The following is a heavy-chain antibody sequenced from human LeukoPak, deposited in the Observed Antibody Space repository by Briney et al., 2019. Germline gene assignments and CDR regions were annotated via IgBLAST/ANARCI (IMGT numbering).Heavy chain of an antibody. CDR2: IYSGGSI. Sequence: PGGSLRLSCAAPGFTVSSNYMTWVRQAPGKGLEWVSVIYSGGSIYYADSVKGRFTISRDNSKNTLYLLMNSLRGEDTAVYYCARGTSSGYFQLYFDYWGQGTLVTVSS. J-gene: IGHJ4*02. CDR3: ARGTSSGYFQLYFDY. CDR1: GFTVSSNY. V-gene: IGHV3-53*01. D-gene: IGHD3-22*01.